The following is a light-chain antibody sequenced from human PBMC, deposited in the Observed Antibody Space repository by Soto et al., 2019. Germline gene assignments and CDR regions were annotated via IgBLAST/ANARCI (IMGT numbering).Light chain of an antibody. V-gene: IGLV1-40*01. Sequence: QSVLTQPPSVSGAPGQRVTISCTGGSSNIGAGFDVHWYQQLPGTAPKLLIHGNTNRPSGVPDRFSGSRSGTSASLAITGRQAEDAAEDYCQAYDSSLSGYAFGTGTKVTV. J-gene: IGLJ1*01. CDR1: SSNIGAGFD. CDR2: GNT. CDR3: QAYDSSLSGYA.